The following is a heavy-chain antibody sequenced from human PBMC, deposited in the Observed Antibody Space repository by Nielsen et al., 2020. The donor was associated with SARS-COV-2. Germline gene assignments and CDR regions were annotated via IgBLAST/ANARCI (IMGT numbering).Heavy chain of an antibody. CDR2: IYYSGST. Sequence: ESLKISCTVSGGSISSYYWSWIRQPPGKGLEWIGYIYYSGSTNYNPSLKSRVTISVDTSKNQFSLKLSSVTAADTAVYYCARHGSSSWDLGYYYGMDVWGQGTTVTVSS. V-gene: IGHV4-59*08. CDR1: GGSISSYY. D-gene: IGHD6-13*01. J-gene: IGHJ6*02. CDR3: ARHGSSSWDLGYYYGMDV.